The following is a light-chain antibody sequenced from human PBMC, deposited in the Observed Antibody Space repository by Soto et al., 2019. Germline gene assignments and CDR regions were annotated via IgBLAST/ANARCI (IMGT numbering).Light chain of an antibody. Sequence: QSVLTQPPSVSGSPGQSVAISCTGTSSDIGAYNRVSWYQQPPGTDPKLMIYDVNNRPSGVPDRFSGSKSGNTASLTISGLQADDEADYYCSSCTSSNTYVFGTGTKLTVL. CDR1: SSDIGAYNR. CDR3: SSCTSSNTYV. V-gene: IGLV2-18*02. J-gene: IGLJ1*01. CDR2: DVN.